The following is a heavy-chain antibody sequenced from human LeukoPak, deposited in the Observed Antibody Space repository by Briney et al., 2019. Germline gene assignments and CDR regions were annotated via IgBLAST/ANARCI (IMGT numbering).Heavy chain of an antibody. CDR1: GYTFTSYG. CDR3: ARAVRGIVVIPAATIGRDYYYYMDV. D-gene: IGHD2-2*01. Sequence: GASVKVSCKASGYTFTSYGISWVRQAPGQGLEWMGWISAYNGNTNYAQKLQGRVTMTTDTSTSTAYMELRSLRSDDTAVYYCARAVRGIVVIPAATIGRDYYYYMDVWGKGTTVTVSS. V-gene: IGHV1-18*01. J-gene: IGHJ6*03. CDR2: ISAYNGNT.